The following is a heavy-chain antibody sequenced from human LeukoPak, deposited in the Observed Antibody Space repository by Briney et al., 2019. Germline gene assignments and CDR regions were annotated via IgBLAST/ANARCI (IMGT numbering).Heavy chain of an antibody. D-gene: IGHD3-16*02. V-gene: IGHV1-18*01. J-gene: IGHJ4*02. CDR2: ISAYNGNT. CDR1: GYTFTIYG. Sequence: ASVTVSCKSSGYTFTIYGISWVRQAPGQGLEWMGWISAYNGNTNYAQKLQGRVTMTTDTSTSTAYMELRSLRSDDTAVYYCARDEGYDYVWGSYRYLYWGQGTLVTVSS. CDR3: ARDEGYDYVWGSYRYLY.